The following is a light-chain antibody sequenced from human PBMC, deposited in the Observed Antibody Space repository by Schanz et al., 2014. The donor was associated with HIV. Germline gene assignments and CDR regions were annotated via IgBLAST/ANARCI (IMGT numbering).Light chain of an antibody. V-gene: IGLV2-11*01. Sequence: QSALTQPRSVSGSPGQSVTISCTGTSSDVGGYNYVSWYQQHPGKAPKLVIYDVNKRPSGVPDRFSGSKSGNTASLSISGLQTEDEADYYCSSYTTSSPHVIFGGGTKLTVL. CDR1: SSDVGGYNY. J-gene: IGLJ2*01. CDR2: DVN. CDR3: SSYTTSSPHVI.